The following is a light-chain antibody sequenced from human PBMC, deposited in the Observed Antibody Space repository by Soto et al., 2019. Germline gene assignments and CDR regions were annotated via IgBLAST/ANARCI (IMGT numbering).Light chain of an antibody. V-gene: IGKV1-8*01. CDR2: AAS. CDR1: HPISTY. J-gene: IGKJ1*01. Sequence: AIRMTQSPSSISAFTGDRVTITCRASHPISTYLAWYQQKPGKTPTLLMYAASTLQSGVPSGFSGSGSGTDFTLTISCLQSEDFATYYCQQYYTYPLAFGQGTKVEIK. CDR3: QQYYTYPLA.